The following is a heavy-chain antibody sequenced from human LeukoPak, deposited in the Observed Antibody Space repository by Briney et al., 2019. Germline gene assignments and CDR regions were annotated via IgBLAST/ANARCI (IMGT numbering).Heavy chain of an antibody. J-gene: IGHJ5*02. Sequence: SETLSLTCTVSGYSISSGYYWGWVRQPPGKGLEWIGTVYHSGSTYYNPSLRSRVTISVETSKNQFSLKVRSMTAADTAVYYCARVPGVYYDRLTGYGSGWFDPWDQGTLVTVSS. CDR2: VYHSGST. D-gene: IGHD3-9*01. CDR3: ARVPGVYYDRLTGYGSGWFDP. CDR1: GYSISSGYY. V-gene: IGHV4-38-2*02.